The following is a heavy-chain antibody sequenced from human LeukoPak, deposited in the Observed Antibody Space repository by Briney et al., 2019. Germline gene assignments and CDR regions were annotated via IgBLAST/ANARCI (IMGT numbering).Heavy chain of an antibody. CDR1: GYTFTGYY. CDR3: ARGRSQTGLDAFDI. V-gene: IGHV1-2*04. J-gene: IGHJ3*02. Sequence: ASVKVSCKASGYTFTGYYMHWVRQAPGQGLEWMGWINPNSGGTNYAQKFQGWVTMTRDTSISTAYMELSRLRSDDTAVYYCARGRSQTGLDAFDIWGQRTMVTVSS. D-gene: IGHD7-27*01. CDR2: INPNSGGT.